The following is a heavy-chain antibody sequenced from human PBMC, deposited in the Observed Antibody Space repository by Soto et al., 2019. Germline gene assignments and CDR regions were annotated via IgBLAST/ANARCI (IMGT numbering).Heavy chain of an antibody. CDR3: AKPPRFGELLAFDY. V-gene: IGHV3-23*01. Sequence: RGGSLRLSCAASGFTFSNYAISWVRQAPGKGLEWVSAISGSGGDTFYADSVKGRFTISRDNSKNTLYLQMNSLRAEDTAVYYCAKPPRFGELLAFDYWGQGTLVTVSS. D-gene: IGHD3-10*01. CDR2: ISGSGGDT. CDR1: GFTFSNYA. J-gene: IGHJ4*02.